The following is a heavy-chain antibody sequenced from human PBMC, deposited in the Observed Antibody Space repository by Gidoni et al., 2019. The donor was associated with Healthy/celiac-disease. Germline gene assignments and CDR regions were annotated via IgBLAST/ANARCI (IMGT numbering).Heavy chain of an antibody. CDR1: GFTFSGSA. V-gene: IGHV3-73*02. CDR3: TTLIPHGPEYYFDY. Sequence: EVQLVESGGGLVQPGGSLKLSCAASGFTFSGSAMHWVRQASGKGLEWVGRIRSKANSYATAYAASVKGRFTISRDDSKNTAYLQMNSLKTEDTAVYYCTTLIPHGPEYYFDYWGQGTLVTVSS. J-gene: IGHJ4*02. CDR2: IRSKANSYAT.